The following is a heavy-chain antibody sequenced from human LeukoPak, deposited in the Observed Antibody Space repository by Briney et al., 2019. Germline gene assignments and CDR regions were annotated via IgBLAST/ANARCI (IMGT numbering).Heavy chain of an antibody. J-gene: IGHJ5*02. Sequence: GGSLRLSCAASGFTFSSYEMNWVRQAPGKGLEWVANIKQDGSEKYYVDSVKGRFTISRDNAKNSLYLQMNSLRAEDTAVYYCAREAGYCSSTSCPYNWFDPWGQGTLVTVSS. CDR1: GFTFSSYE. V-gene: IGHV3-7*05. CDR2: IKQDGSEK. D-gene: IGHD2-2*01. CDR3: AREAGYCSSTSCPYNWFDP.